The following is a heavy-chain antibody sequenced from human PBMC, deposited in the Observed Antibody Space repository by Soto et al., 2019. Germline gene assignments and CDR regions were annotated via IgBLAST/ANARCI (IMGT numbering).Heavy chain of an antibody. CDR1: GFTFSDYY. D-gene: IGHD3-9*01. Sequence: GGSLRLSCAASGFTFSDYYMSWIRQAPGKGLEWVSYISSSSSYTNYADSVKGRFTISRDNAKNSLYLQMNSLRAEDTAVYYCARDPGDWYERGGDFDPWGQGTLVTVSS. J-gene: IGHJ5*02. CDR2: ISSSSSYT. V-gene: IGHV3-11*06. CDR3: ARDPGDWYERGGDFDP.